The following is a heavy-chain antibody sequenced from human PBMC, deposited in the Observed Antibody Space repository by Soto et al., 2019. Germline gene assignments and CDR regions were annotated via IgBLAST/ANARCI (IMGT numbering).Heavy chain of an antibody. Sequence: SETLSLTCAVYGGSFSGYYWSWIRQPPGKGLEWIGEINHSGSTNYNPSLKSRVTISVDTSKNQFSLKLSSVTAADTAVYYCARVFDFFWSEDYSYYNGMDVWGQGPTVTVSS. J-gene: IGHJ6*02. CDR2: INHSGST. CDR3: ARVFDFFWSEDYSYYNGMDV. V-gene: IGHV4-34*01. D-gene: IGHD3-3*01. CDR1: GGSFSGYY.